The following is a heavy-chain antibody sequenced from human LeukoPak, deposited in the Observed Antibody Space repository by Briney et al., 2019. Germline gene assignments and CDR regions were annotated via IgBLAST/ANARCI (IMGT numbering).Heavy chain of an antibody. D-gene: IGHD3-10*01. V-gene: IGHV4-61*08. CDR1: DDSISSGGYS. Sequence: PSQTLSLTCTVSDDSISSGGYSWSWIRQAPGTGLEWIGYIYDSGSTNYNPSLKSRVTISVDTSKNQFSLKLSSATAADTAVYYCARYRYNYVSGSYPGRRLYYYKDVWGRGTTVIISS. J-gene: IGHJ6*03. CDR3: ARYRYNYVSGSYPGRRLYYYKDV. CDR2: IYDSGST.